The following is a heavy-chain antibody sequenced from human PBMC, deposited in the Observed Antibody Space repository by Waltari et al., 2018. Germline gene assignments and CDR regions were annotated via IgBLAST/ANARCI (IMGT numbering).Heavy chain of an antibody. CDR1: GSSISSGYS. D-gene: IGHD3-3*01. V-gene: IGHV4-38-2*02. J-gene: IGHJ4*02. CDR3: ARDFEDFGVGAPFDY. CDR2: IYHSGST. Sequence: QVQLQESGPGLVKPSETLSLTCAVSGSSISSGYSWGWIRQPPGKGLEWIGSIYHSGSTYYNPSLKSRVTISVDTSKNQFSLKLSSVTAADTAVYYCARDFEDFGVGAPFDYWGQGTLVTVSS.